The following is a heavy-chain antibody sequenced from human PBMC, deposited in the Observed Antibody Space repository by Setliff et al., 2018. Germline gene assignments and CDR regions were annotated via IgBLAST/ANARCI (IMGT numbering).Heavy chain of an antibody. V-gene: IGHV4-38-2*02. CDR2: LFYTGLF. CDR1: GSSIRDGDY. CDR3: ARAHTWSLPNDNSGYPGWFDP. Sequence: PSETLSLTCSVSGSSIRDGDYWGWVRQTPGKGLEWIGSLFYTGLFYYNPSLKSRVTLSLGSRNQFSLKMTSVTAADTAVYYCARAHTWSLPNDNSGYPGWFDPWGQGTLVTVSS. D-gene: IGHD3-22*01. J-gene: IGHJ5*02.